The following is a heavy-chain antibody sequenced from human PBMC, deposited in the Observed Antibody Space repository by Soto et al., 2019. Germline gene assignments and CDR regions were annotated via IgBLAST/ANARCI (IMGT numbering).Heavy chain of an antibody. CDR2: IWYDGSNK. Sequence: QVQLVESGGGVVQPGRSLRLSCAASGFTFSSYGMHWVRQAPGKGLEWVAVIWYDGSNKYYADSVKGRFTISRDNSKNTRYLQMNSLRAEDTAVYYCASDILTGSGYWGQGTLVTVSS. CDR1: GFTFSSYG. CDR3: ASDILTGSGY. D-gene: IGHD3-9*01. J-gene: IGHJ4*02. V-gene: IGHV3-33*01.